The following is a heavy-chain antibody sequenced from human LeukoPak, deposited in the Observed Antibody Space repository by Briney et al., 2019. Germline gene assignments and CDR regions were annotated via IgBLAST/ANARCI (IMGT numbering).Heavy chain of an antibody. V-gene: IGHV1-2*02. CDR1: GYTFTGYY. CDR2: INPNCGGT. Sequence: ASVKVSCKASGYTFTGYYMHWVRQAPGQGLEWMGWINPNCGGTNYAQKFQGRVTMTRDTSISTAYMELSRLRSDDTAVYYCASSIAVAGTGFDYWGQGTLVTVSS. CDR3: ASSIAVAGTGFDY. D-gene: IGHD6-19*01. J-gene: IGHJ4*02.